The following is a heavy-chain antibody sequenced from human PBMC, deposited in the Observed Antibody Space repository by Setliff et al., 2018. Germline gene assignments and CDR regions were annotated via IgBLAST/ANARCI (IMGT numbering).Heavy chain of an antibody. V-gene: IGHV1-2*02. CDR2: INLNTGNI. CDR1: GFSFSDYL. Sequence: ASVKVSCKASGFSFSDYLMNWMRQTPDQRLEWMGRINLNTGNIFYAQEFQGRVTLTRDASISTAYMELTRLTSDDTAVYYCTRSSSYGMRYWFDSWGQGPRVTVS. CDR3: TRSSSYGMRYWFDS. J-gene: IGHJ5*01. D-gene: IGHD3-16*02.